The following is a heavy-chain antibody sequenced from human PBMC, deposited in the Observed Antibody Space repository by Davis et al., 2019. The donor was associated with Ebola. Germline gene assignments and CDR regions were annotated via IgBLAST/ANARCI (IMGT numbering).Heavy chain of an antibody. CDR1: GFTFSSYA. CDR2: IWYDGSNK. J-gene: IGHJ4*02. CDR3: ARRADG. Sequence: GGSLRLSCAASGFTFSSYAMSWVRQAPGKGLEWVAVIWYDGSNKYYADSVKGRFTISRDNAKNSLYLQMNSLRAEDTAVYYCARRADGWGQGTLVTVSS. V-gene: IGHV3-33*08.